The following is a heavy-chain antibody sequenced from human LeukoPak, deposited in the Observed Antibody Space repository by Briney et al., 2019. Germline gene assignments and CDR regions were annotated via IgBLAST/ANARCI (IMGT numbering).Heavy chain of an antibody. D-gene: IGHD1-26*01. J-gene: IGHJ6*03. CDR3: ASSSGSYFRYYYYYMDV. V-gene: IGHV1-69*05. CDR2: IIPIFGTA. Sequence: ASVKVSCKXSGGTFSSYAISWVRQAPRQGLEWMGGIIPIFGTANYAQKFQGRVTITTDESTSTAYMELGSLRSEDTAVYYCASSSGSYFRYYYYYMDVWGKGTTVTVSS. CDR1: GGTFSSYA.